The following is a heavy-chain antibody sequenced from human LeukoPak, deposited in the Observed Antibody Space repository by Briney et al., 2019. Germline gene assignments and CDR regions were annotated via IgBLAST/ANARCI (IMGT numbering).Heavy chain of an antibody. CDR1: GGSISSYY. D-gene: IGHD1-26*01. V-gene: IGHV4-59*01. CDR2: IYYSGST. J-gene: IGHJ3*02. Sequence: SETLSLTCTASGGSISSYYWSWIRQPPGKGLEWLGYIYYSGSTNYNPSLKSRVTISVDTSKNQFSLKLSSVTAADTAVYYCARGGSGSYNDAFDIWGQGTMVTVSS. CDR3: ARGGSGSYNDAFDI.